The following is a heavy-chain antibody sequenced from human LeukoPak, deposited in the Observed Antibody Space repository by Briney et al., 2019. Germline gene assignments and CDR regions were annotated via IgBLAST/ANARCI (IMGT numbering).Heavy chain of an antibody. CDR3: ARAYYYGSGSYYNNRARLTWFDP. CDR1: GGTFSSYA. Sequence: PVKVSCKASGGTFSSYAISWVRQAPGQGLEWMGGIIPIFGTANYAQKFQGRVTITADESTSTAYMELSSLRSEDTAVYHCARAYYYGSGSYYNNRARLTWFDPWGQGTLVTVSS. V-gene: IGHV1-69*13. J-gene: IGHJ5*02. D-gene: IGHD3-10*01. CDR2: IIPIFGTA.